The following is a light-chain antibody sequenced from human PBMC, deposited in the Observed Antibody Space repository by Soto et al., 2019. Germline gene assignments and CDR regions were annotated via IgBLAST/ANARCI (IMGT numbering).Light chain of an antibody. CDR3: FSYTSSGTYV. CDR1: SSDVGNYKY. Sequence: QSALTQPASVSGSPGQSITISCTGTSSDVGNYKYVSWYQQHPGKAPKLMIYEVSNRPSGVSNRFSGSKSGNTASLTISGLQAEDETDCYCFSYTSSGTYVFGTGTNVTVL. J-gene: IGLJ1*01. V-gene: IGLV2-14*01. CDR2: EVS.